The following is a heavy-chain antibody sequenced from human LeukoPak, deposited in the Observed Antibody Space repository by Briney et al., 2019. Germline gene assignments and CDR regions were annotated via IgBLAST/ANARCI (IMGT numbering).Heavy chain of an antibody. D-gene: IGHD2-21*01. V-gene: IGHV3-21*06. CDR2: TSSSSSYI. Sequence: GGSLRLSCAASGFTFSSYSMNWVRQAPGKGLEWVSSTSSSSSYIYYADSVKGRFTISRDNAKNSLYLQMNSLTAEDTAVYYCVRAYHPGGWFDPWGQGTLVTVSS. CDR3: VRAYHPGGWFDP. J-gene: IGHJ5*02. CDR1: GFTFSSYS.